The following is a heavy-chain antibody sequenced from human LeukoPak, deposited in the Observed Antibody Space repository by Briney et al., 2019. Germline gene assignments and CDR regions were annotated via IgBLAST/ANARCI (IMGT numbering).Heavy chain of an antibody. CDR2: IYSGGST. V-gene: IGHV3-53*01. D-gene: IGHD5-12*01. Sequence: GGSLRLSCAASGFTVSSNYMSWVRQAPGKGLGWVSVIYSGGSTYYADSVKGRFTISRDNSKNTLYLQMNSLRAEDTAVYYCARGPNSGYDYRGPLDYWGQGTLVTVSS. J-gene: IGHJ4*02. CDR3: ARGPNSGYDYRGPLDY. CDR1: GFTVSSNY.